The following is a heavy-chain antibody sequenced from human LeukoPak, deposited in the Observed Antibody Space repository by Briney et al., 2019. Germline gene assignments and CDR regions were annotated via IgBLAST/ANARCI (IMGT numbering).Heavy chain of an antibody. V-gene: IGHV3-53*01. CDR2: IYSGGTT. J-gene: IGHJ4*02. CDR3: ARDSSSHYYFDY. D-gene: IGHD2-2*01. Sequence: PGGSLRLSCAASGFSFSDYYMSWIRQAPGKGLEWVSIIYSGGTTYYADSVKGRFTISRDNSNNMLYLQMNSLRAEDTAVYYCARDSSSHYYFDYWGQGTLVTVSS. CDR1: GFSFSDYY.